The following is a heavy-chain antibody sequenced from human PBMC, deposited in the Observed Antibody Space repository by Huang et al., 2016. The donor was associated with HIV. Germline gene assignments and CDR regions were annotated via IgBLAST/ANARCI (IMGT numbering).Heavy chain of an antibody. CDR1: GFIFSSYG. Sequence: QVQLVESGGGVVQPGRSLRLSCAASGFIFSSYGMHWVRQAPGKGVEGVAVLSNDVSNKYYADSVKGRSTIARDNSKNTVYLQMNSLRAEDTAVYYCAKDHVAAVAGRRGWGFDYWGQGTLVTVSS. CDR3: AKDHVAAVAGRRGWGFDY. D-gene: IGHD6-19*01. J-gene: IGHJ4*02. V-gene: IGHV3-30*18. CDR2: LSNDVSNK.